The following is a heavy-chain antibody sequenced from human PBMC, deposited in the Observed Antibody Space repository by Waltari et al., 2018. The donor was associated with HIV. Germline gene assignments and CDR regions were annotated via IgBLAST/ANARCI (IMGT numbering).Heavy chain of an antibody. D-gene: IGHD6-19*01. J-gene: IGHJ4*02. V-gene: IGHV3-7*03. CDR3: ARAEAVAGTNDY. CDR2: IKQDGSEK. CDR1: GFTFSSHW. Sequence: EVQLVESGGGLVQPGGSLSLSCAASGFTFSSHWMSWVRQAPGKGLEWVANIKQDGSEKYYVDSVKGRFTISRDNAKNSLYLQMNSLRAEDTAVYYCARAEAVAGTNDYWGQGTLVTVSS.